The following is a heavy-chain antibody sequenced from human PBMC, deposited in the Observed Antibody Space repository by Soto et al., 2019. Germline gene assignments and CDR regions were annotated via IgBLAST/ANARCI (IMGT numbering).Heavy chain of an antibody. Sequence: EAQLVESGGGLVKPGGSLRLSCEASGFTFNTYTMNWVRQAPGKGLEWVSSISSGSTYISYADSVKGRFIISRDNAKNSLYLQMISLGVEDTAVYYCARDRTNGLYSNDAFDIWGQGTMVTVSS. D-gene: IGHD4-4*01. CDR1: GFTFNTYT. CDR2: ISSGSTYI. V-gene: IGHV3-21*06. J-gene: IGHJ3*02. CDR3: ARDRTNGLYSNDAFDI.